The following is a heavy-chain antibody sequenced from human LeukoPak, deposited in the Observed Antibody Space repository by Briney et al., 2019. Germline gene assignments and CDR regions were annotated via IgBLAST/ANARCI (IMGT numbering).Heavy chain of an antibody. V-gene: IGHV4-39*01. CDR2: IYYSGST. CDR3: ARLSYYDILTGYYNGGRIDY. D-gene: IGHD3-9*01. J-gene: IGHJ4*02. CDR1: GGSINSSDYY. Sequence: PSETLSLTCPVSGGSINSSDYYWGWIRQPPGKGLEWIGSIYYSGSTYYNPSLKSRVTISVDTSKNQFSLKLSSVTAADTAVYYCARLSYYDILTGYYNGGRIDYWGQGTLVTVSS.